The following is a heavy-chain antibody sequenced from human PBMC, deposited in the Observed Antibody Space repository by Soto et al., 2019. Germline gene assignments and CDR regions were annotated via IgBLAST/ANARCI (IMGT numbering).Heavy chain of an antibody. D-gene: IGHD6-13*01. J-gene: IGHJ4*02. Sequence: QVQLVQSGAEVKKPGASVKVSCKASGYTFTGYYMHWVRQAPGQGLEWMGWINPNSGGTNYAQKFQGWVTMTRDTSISTAYMELSRLRSDDTAVYYCVREFSIAAAGTQPADYWGQGTLVTVSS. CDR1: GYTFTGYY. V-gene: IGHV1-2*04. CDR2: INPNSGGT. CDR3: VREFSIAAAGTQPADY.